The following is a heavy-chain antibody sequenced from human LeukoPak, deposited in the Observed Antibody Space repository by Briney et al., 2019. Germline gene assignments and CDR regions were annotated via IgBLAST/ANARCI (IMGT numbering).Heavy chain of an antibody. J-gene: IGHJ4*02. CDR3: ARGYCSSTSCYTAEFDY. V-gene: IGHV3-48*01. Sequence: ISSSSSTICYADSVKGRFTISRDNAKNSLYLQMNSLRAEDTAVYYCARGYCSSTSCYTAEFDYWGQGTLVTVSS. D-gene: IGHD2-2*02. CDR2: ISSSSSTI.